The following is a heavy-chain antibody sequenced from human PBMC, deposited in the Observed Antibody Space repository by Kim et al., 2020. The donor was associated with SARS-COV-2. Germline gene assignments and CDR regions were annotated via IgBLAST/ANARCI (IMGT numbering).Heavy chain of an antibody. J-gene: IGHJ3*02. Sequence: SGPTLVNPTQTLTLTCTFSGFSLSTSGMCVSWIRQPPGKALEWLARIDWDDDKYYSTSLKTRLTISKDTSKNQVVLTMTNMDPVDTATYYCARIGEAAAGHDAFDIWGQGTMVTVSS. CDR1: GFSLSTSGMC. CDR3: ARIGEAAAGHDAFDI. CDR2: IDWDDDK. V-gene: IGHV2-70*11. D-gene: IGHD6-13*01.